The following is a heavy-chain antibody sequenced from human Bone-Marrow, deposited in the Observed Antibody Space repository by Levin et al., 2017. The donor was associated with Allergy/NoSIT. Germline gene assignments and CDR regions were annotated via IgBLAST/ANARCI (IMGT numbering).Heavy chain of an antibody. J-gene: IGHJ4*02. V-gene: IGHV3-23*01. CDR3: AGYDTSGYHSPFDY. D-gene: IGHD3-22*01. Sequence: SCAASGLIFSNYAMNWVRQAPGKGLEWVSQISGSGSNTHYADSVRGRFTFSRDNSNNTVYLHMNSLRADDAALYYCAGYDTSGYHSPFDYWGQGTLVTVSS. CDR1: GLIFSNYA. CDR2: ISGSGSNT.